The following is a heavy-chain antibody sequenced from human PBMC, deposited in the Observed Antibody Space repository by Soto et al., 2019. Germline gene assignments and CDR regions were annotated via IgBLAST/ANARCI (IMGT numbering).Heavy chain of an antibody. Sequence: QVTLKESGPVLVKPTETLTLRCTVSGLSITDSEMGVSWIRQPPGQPLEWLAHIDSSGEKSYRTFLKSRLAISKATSKSQIVLTMTNMDPADTATYYCARRYLAVAVSPWFDPWGQGIPVTVSS. CDR3: ARRYLAVAVSPWFDP. J-gene: IGHJ5*02. V-gene: IGHV2-26*01. CDR2: IDSSGEK. CDR1: GLSITDSEMG. D-gene: IGHD2-15*01.